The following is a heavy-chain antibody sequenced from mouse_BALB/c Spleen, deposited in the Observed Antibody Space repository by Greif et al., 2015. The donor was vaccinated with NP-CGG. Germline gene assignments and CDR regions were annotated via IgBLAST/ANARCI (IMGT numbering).Heavy chain of an antibody. CDR3: ARRTGTEAMDY. J-gene: IGHJ4*01. Sequence: QVQLQQSGPELVKPGASVEIPCKASGYTFTDYYINWVKQKPGQGLEWIGWIYPGSGNTKYNEKFKGKATLTVDTSSSTAYMQLSSLTSEDTAVYFCARRTGTEAMDYWGQGTSVTVSS. V-gene: IGHV1-84*02. D-gene: IGHD4-1*01. CDR2: IYPGSGNT. CDR1: GYTFTDYY.